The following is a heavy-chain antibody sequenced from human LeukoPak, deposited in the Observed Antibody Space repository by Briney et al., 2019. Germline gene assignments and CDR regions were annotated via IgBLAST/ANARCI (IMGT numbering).Heavy chain of an antibody. V-gene: IGHV1-69*13. CDR2: IIPIFGTA. CDR3: AAVLIPYYYGSGSSPYYYMDV. Sequence: ASVKVSCKASGGTFSSYAISWVRQAPGQGLEWMGGIIPIFGTANYAQKFQGRVTITADESTSTAYMELSSLRSEDTAVYYCAAVLIPYYYGSGSSPYYYMDVWGKGTTVTVSS. J-gene: IGHJ6*03. CDR1: GGTFSSYA. D-gene: IGHD3-10*01.